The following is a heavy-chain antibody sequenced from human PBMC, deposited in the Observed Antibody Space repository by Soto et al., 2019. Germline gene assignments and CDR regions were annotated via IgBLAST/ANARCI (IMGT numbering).Heavy chain of an antibody. D-gene: IGHD3-10*01. CDR3: ANPLLYGPGASDY. CDR2: ISSSSSYI. J-gene: IGHJ4*02. Sequence: PGGSLRLSCAASGFTFSSYSMNCVRQAPGKGLEWVSSISSSSSYIYYADSVKGRFTISRDNAKNSRYLQMNSLRAEDTAVYYCANPLLYGPGASDYWGQGTLVTVSS. V-gene: IGHV3-21*01. CDR1: GFTFSSYS.